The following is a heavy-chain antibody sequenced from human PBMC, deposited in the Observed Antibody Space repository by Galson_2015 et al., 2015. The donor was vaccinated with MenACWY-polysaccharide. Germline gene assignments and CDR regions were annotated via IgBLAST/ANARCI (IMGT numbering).Heavy chain of an antibody. J-gene: IGHJ4*02. CDR1: GFTFSSYR. V-gene: IGHV3-21*01. CDR2: ISSSSSYI. Sequence: SLRLSCAASGFTFSSYRMNWVRQAPGKGLEWVSSISSSSSYIYYADSVKGRFTISRDNAKNSLYLQMNSLRAEDTAVYYCARAHYGDSGGYYFDYWGQGTLVTVSS. D-gene: IGHD4-17*01. CDR3: ARAHYGDSGGYYFDY.